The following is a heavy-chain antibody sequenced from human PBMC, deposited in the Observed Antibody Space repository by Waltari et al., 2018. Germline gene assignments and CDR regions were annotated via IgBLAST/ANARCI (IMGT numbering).Heavy chain of an antibody. CDR2: IIPIFGTA. CDR3: ARSVRVTMTTSAVVAFDI. J-gene: IGHJ3*02. Sequence: QVQLVQSGAEVKKPGSSVKVSCTASGGTFSSYAISWVRQAPGQGLEWMGGIIPIFGTANYAQKFQGRVTITAHESTSTAYMELSSLRSEDTAVYYCARSVRVTMTTSAVVAFDIWGQGTMVTVSS. V-gene: IGHV1-69*01. D-gene: IGHD3-22*01. CDR1: GGTFSSYA.